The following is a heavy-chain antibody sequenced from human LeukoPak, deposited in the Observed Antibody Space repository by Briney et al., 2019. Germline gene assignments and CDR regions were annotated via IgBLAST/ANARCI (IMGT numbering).Heavy chain of an antibody. CDR2: INPSGGST. D-gene: IGHD3-10*01. CDR3: ARSRAVRGATRY. CDR1: GYTFTSYY. J-gene: IGHJ4*02. Sequence: GSVKVSCKASGYTFTSYYMHWARQAPGQGLEWMGIINPSGGSTSYAQKFQGRVTMTRDTSTSTVYMELSSLRSEDTAVYYCARSRAVRGATRYWGQGTLVTVSS. V-gene: IGHV1-46*01.